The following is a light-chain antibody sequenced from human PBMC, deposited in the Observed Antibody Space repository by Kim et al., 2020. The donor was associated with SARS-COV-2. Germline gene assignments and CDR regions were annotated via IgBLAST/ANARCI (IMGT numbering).Light chain of an antibody. V-gene: IGKV3-15*01. CDR2: DAS. Sequence: EIVLTQSPVTLSVSPGERATLSCRASQSVASNLGWYQQKPGQAPRLLIYDASTRATGLPARFSGSGSGTEFTLTISSLQSEDFAVYYCQQYKNWTPINFGQGKRLEIK. CDR3: QQYKNWTPIN. J-gene: IGKJ5*01. CDR1: QSVASN.